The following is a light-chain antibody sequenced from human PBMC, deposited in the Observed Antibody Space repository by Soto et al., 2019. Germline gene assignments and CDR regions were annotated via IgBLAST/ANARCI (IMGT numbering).Light chain of an antibody. Sequence: EIVLTQSPGTLSLSPGERATLSCRASQSVSSSYLAWYQQKPGQAPRLLIYGASSRATGIPDRFSGSGSGTDFPLTISRLEPEDFAVYYCQHYGSSSWTFGQGTKVEV. V-gene: IGKV3-20*01. J-gene: IGKJ1*01. CDR1: QSVSSSY. CDR3: QHYGSSSWT. CDR2: GAS.